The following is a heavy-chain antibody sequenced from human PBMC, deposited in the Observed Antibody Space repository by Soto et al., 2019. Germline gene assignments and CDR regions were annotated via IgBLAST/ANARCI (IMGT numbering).Heavy chain of an antibody. V-gene: IGHV3-74*01. CDR1: GFTFSSYW. J-gene: IGHJ4*02. Sequence: GGSLRLSCAASGFTFSSYWMHWVRQAPGKGLVWVSRINSDGSSTSYADSVKGRFTISRDNAKNTLYLQMNSLRAEDTAVYYCARGGDSSSSAYYFDYWGPGTLVTVSS. CDR3: ARGGDSSSSAYYFDY. CDR2: INSDGSST. D-gene: IGHD6-6*01.